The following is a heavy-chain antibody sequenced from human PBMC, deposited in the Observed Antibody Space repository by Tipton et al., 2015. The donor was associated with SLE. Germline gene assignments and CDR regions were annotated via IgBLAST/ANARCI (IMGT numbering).Heavy chain of an antibody. Sequence: TLSLTCTVSGGSISSSSYYWGWIRQPPGKGLEWIGSIYYSGSTYYNPSLKRRVTISVDTSKNQFSLKLSSVTAADTAVYYCASRGIQLWNYWGQGTLVTVSS. CDR3: ASRGIQLWNY. D-gene: IGHD5-18*01. V-gene: IGHV4-39*07. J-gene: IGHJ4*02. CDR2: IYYSGST. CDR1: GGSISSSSYY.